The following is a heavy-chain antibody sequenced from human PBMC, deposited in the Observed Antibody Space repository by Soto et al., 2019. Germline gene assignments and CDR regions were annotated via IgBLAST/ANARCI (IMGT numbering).Heavy chain of an antibody. CDR1: GFSLTTSGVG. Sequence: QITLNESGPTQVKPRQTLTLTCTFSGFSLTTSGVGVGWIRQSPGKAPEWLALINWDDDKRYSPSLKSRLTITKETSKNQVVLTMADLDPADTATYYCAHRVLRTVFGLVTTTAIYFDFWGQGTPVAVSS. CDR3: AHRVLRTVFGLVTTTAIYFDF. V-gene: IGHV2-5*02. CDR2: INWDDDK. J-gene: IGHJ4*02. D-gene: IGHD3-3*01.